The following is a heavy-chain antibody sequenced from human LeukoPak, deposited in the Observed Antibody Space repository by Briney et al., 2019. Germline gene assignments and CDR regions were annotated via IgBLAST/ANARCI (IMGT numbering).Heavy chain of an antibody. D-gene: IGHD6-19*01. CDR3: ARDVYLAVAGTASGWFDP. CDR1: GYTFTSYG. Sequence: GASVKVSCKASGYTFTSYGISWVRQAPGQGLEWMGWISAYNGNTNYAQKLQGRVTMTTDTSTSTAYMELRSLRSDDTAVYYCARDVYLAVAGTASGWFDPWGQGTLVTVSS. CDR2: ISAYNGNT. J-gene: IGHJ5*02. V-gene: IGHV1-18*01.